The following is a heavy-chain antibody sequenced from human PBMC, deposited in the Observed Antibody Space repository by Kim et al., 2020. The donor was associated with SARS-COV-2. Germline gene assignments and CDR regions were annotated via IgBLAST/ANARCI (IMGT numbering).Heavy chain of an antibody. Sequence: GGSLRLSCAASGFTFSNYDMSWVRQAPGKGLEWVSAISGSGGSTYYADSVKGRFTISRDNSKNTLYLQMNSLRAEDTAVYYCAKDPNYDFWSGYYFDYWGQGTLVTVSS. V-gene: IGHV3-23*01. CDR2: ISGSGGST. J-gene: IGHJ4*02. CDR3: AKDPNYDFWSGYYFDY. CDR1: GFTFSNYD. D-gene: IGHD3-3*01.